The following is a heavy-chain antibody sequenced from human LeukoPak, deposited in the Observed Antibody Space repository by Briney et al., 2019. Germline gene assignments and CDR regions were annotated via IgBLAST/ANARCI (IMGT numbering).Heavy chain of an antibody. CDR3: ARSQAVAGTHPYYFGY. CDR1: GGTFSSYA. V-gene: IGHV1-69*04. CDR2: IIPIFGIA. Sequence: SVKVSCKASGGTFSSYAISRVRQAPGQGLEWMGRIIPIFGIANYAQKFQGRVTITADKSTSTAYMELSSLRSEDTAVYYCARSQAVAGTHPYYFGYWGQGTLVTVSS. J-gene: IGHJ4*02. D-gene: IGHD6-19*01.